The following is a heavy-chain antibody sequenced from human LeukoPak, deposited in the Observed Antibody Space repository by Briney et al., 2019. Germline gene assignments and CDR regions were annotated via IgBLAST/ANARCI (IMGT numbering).Heavy chain of an antibody. CDR3: AKGQWLEYYFDY. CDR2: IYPGDSDT. Sequence: GESLKISCEGSGGSFAKFWIGWVRQMPGKGLEWMGIIYPGDSDTRYSPSFQGQVTISADKSISTAYLQWSSLKASDTAMYYCAKGQWLEYYFDYWGQGTLVTVSS. D-gene: IGHD6-19*01. J-gene: IGHJ4*02. V-gene: IGHV5-51*01. CDR1: GGSFAKFW.